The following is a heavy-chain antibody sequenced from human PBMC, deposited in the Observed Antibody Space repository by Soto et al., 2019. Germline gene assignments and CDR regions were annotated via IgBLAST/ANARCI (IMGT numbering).Heavy chain of an antibody. D-gene: IGHD2-2*01. V-gene: IGHV1-18*04. CDR1: GYTYTDYC. CDR3: ARVGDIVVVGPWFGP. J-gene: IGHJ5*02. Sequence: ASVKVSCKASGYTYTDYCISWLRQAPGQGLEWIGWISAYNGNTNNAQMLQDRVTMTTDSSTSTAYMELRRLRSDDTAVYYCARVGDIVVVGPWFGPWGQGTLVTVSS. CDR2: ISAYNGNT.